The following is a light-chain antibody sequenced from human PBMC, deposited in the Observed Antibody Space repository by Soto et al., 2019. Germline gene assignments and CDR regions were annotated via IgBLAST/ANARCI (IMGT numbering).Light chain of an antibody. CDR3: QQYSNGPPFT. CDR1: QSVSSSY. V-gene: IGKV3-15*01. J-gene: IGKJ5*01. Sequence: EIMVTQSPGTLSLSPGERATLSCRASQSVSSSYLAWYQQKPGHAPRLLIYDTSTRATGIPARFSGSGSGTEFTLTISSLQSADSAVYYCQQYSNGPPFTFGQGTRLEI. CDR2: DTS.